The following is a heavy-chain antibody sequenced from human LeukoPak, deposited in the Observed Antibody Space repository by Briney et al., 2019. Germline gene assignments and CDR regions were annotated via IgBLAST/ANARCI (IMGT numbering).Heavy chain of an antibody. CDR2: IFRGNK. CDR3: ATSDSYHWLLEY. D-gene: IGHD6-19*01. Sequence: GASLRLSCEVSGINANDYYISWVRQAPGKGLEWVSLIFRGNKHYRDSVGGRFTISRDDATSSVSTVHLQMNSLRAEDTAVYFCATSDSYHWLLEYWGQGTLVTVSS. V-gene: IGHV3-53*01. J-gene: IGHJ4*02. CDR1: GINANDYY.